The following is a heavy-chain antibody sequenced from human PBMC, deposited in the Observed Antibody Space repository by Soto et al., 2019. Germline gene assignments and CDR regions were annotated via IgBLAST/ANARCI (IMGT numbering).Heavy chain of an antibody. CDR3: ASYDSSGPPLYYFDY. CDR2: IYYSGST. CDR1: GGSISSSSYY. J-gene: IGHJ4*02. Sequence: SETLSLTCTVSGGSISSSSYYWGWIRQPPGKGLEWIGSIYYSGSTYYNPSLKSRVTISVDTSKNQFSLKLSSVTAADTAVYYCASYDSSGPPLYYFDYWGQGNLVTVSS. V-gene: IGHV4-39*07. D-gene: IGHD3-22*01.